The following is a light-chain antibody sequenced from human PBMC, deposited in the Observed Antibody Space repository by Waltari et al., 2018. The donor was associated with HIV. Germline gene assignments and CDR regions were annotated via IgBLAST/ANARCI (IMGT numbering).Light chain of an antibody. CDR1: SSDIGDYDY. V-gene: IGLV2-8*01. CDR2: EVL. Sequence: QSALTQPHSASGSPGQSVTISCTGTSSDIGDYDYVSWYQHQPGEAPKLLIYEVLKRPSGVPHRFSGSKSGNTASLTVSGLQAEDEADYYCSAYGGNSNVIFGGGTKLTVL. J-gene: IGLJ2*01. CDR3: SAYGGNSNVI.